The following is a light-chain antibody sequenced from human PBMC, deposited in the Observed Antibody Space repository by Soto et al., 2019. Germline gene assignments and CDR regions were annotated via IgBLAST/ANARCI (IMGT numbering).Light chain of an antibody. V-gene: IGKV3-15*01. CDR3: QQYSNWPPIT. CDR2: DTS. Sequence: EMLMTQSPATLSVSLGESSTLXXRGSQSVSSKLAWYQQKPGQAPRLVXYDTSTTATGIPARFSGSGSGTEFTLTISSLQSEDFAVYYCQQYSNWPPITFGQGTRLEIK. J-gene: IGKJ5*01. CDR1: QSVSSK.